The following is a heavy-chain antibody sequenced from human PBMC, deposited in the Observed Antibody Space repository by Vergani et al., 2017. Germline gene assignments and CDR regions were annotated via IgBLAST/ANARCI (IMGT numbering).Heavy chain of an antibody. J-gene: IGHJ4*02. CDR2: LFSAGST. CDR3: AKDNVPGYYDSSGYCDY. Sequence: SGGGLVQPGGSLRLSCEASGFSVRTNYMTWVRQIPGKGLECVSILFSAGSTSYSDSVKGRFTISRDNSKNTMFLQMNNLRAEDTAVYYCAKDNVPGYYDSSGYCDYWGQGTLVTVSS. D-gene: IGHD3-22*01. CDR1: GFSVRTNY. V-gene: IGHV3-66*01.